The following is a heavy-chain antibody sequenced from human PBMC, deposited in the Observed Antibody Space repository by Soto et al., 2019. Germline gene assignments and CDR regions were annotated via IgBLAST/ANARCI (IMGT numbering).Heavy chain of an antibody. CDR1: GFTFSNYA. V-gene: IGHV3-23*01. D-gene: IGHD2-15*01. Sequence: EVQLLDSGGGLVQPGGSLRLSCAASGFTFSNYAMSWVRQAPGKGLEWVSGVGGSGDSTYYADSVKGRFTISRDNSKDKLNLQMNSLRAEDTAVYYCAKSPLGDCSGGSCSPPHHFDYWGQGTLVTVSS. CDR3: AKSPLGDCSGGSCSPPHHFDY. CDR2: VGGSGDST. J-gene: IGHJ4*02.